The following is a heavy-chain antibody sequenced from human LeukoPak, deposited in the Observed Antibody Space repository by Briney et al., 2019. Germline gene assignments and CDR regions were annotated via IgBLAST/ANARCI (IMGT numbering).Heavy chain of an antibody. Sequence: GASVKVSCKASGYSFTSHYMHWVRQAPGQGLEWLGLINPTGSSTLYAQKFQGRVTMTRDMSTTTDYMELSSLRSDDTAVYYCARDNSAGDVAWWFDPWGQGTLVTVSS. CDR3: ARDNSAGDVAWWFDP. CDR2: INPTGSST. CDR1: GYSFTSHY. V-gene: IGHV1-46*01. J-gene: IGHJ5*02. D-gene: IGHD5-24*01.